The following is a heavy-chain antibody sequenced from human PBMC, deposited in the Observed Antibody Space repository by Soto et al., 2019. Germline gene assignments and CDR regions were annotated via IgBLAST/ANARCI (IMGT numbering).Heavy chain of an antibody. J-gene: IGHJ3*01. Sequence: EVQLLESGGGLVQPGGSLRLSCAASGFTFSSSGMSWVRQAPGKGLEWVSALYDVDGSFYADSVKGRFTTSSDSSKTTVYLQMNGLRPDDTAVYYCATWHEREHAYDVWGQGTTVTVSS. CDR3: ATWHEREHAYDV. V-gene: IGHV3-23*01. CDR1: GFTFSSSG. D-gene: IGHD1-1*01. CDR2: LYDVDGS.